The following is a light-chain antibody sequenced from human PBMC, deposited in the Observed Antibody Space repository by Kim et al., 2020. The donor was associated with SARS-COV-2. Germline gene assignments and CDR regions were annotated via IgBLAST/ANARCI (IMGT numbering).Light chain of an antibody. CDR2: GNS. J-gene: IGLJ3*02. V-gene: IGLV1-40*01. CDR1: SSNIGAGYD. Sequence: QRVTISCTGSSSNIGAGYDVNWYQQLTGTAPKFLIYGNSNRPSGVPDRFSGSKSGTSASLAITGLQAEDEADYYCQSYDSSLSGWVFGGGTQLTVL. CDR3: QSYDSSLSGWV.